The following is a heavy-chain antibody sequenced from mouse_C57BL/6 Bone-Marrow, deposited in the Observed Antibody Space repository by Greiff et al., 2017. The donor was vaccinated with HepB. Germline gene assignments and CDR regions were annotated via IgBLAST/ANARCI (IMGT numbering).Heavy chain of an antibody. CDR3: ALKGAMDY. CDR2: IYPSDSET. D-gene: IGHD1-3*01. CDR1: GYTFTSYW. Sequence: VQLQQPGAELVRPGSSVKLSCKASGYTFTSYWMDWVKQRPGQGLEWIGNIYPSDSETHYNQKFKDKATLTVDKSSSTAYLQLSSLTSEDSAVYYCALKGAMDYWGQGTSVTVSS. J-gene: IGHJ4*01. V-gene: IGHV1-61*01.